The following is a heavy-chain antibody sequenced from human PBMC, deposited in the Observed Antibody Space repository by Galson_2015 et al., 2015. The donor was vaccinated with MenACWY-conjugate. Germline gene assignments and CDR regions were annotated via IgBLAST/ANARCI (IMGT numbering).Heavy chain of an antibody. CDR3: SRGSRISMIKGGPLDVFDI. J-gene: IGHJ3*02. CDR2: TYYRSQWFT. CDR1: GDSVSSDRAD. V-gene: IGHV6-1*01. D-gene: IGHD3-22*01. Sequence: CAISGDSVSSDRADWHWIRQSPSRGLEWLGRTYYRSQWFTDYAVCVKHRVQMPADSSKTRLFLHLNSVSPEDTAVYYCSRGSRISMIKGGPLDVFDIWGQGTMVTVSS.